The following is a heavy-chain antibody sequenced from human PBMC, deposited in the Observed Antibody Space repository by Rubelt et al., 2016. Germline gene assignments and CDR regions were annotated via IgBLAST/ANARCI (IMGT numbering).Heavy chain of an antibody. Sequence: QVQLVQSGAEVKKPGASVKVSCKASGYTFTSYYMHWVRQAPGQGLEWMGIINPSGGSTHYAQEFQGRGTMTRDTSTSTVYMDLSSLRCEDTAVYYCARVGFYYDSGSYVDWGQGTLVTVSS. CDR2: INPSGGST. CDR3: ARVGFYYDSGSYVD. J-gene: IGHJ4*02. CDR1: GYTFTSYY. V-gene: IGHV1-46*01. D-gene: IGHD3-10*01.